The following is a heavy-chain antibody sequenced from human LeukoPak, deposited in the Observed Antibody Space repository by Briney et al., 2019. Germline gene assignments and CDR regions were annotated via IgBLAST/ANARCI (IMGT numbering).Heavy chain of an antibody. J-gene: IGHJ4*02. CDR1: RFTFSNYG. D-gene: IGHD3-9*01. V-gene: IGHV3-33*01. CDR3: ARETDDILTGLA. Sequence: GGSLRLSCAASRFTFSNYGMHWVRQAPGKGLEWVAVIWYDGTNKYYADSVKGRFTISRDNSKNPLYLQMNSLRAEDTAVYYCARETDDILTGLAWGQGTLVTVSS. CDR2: IWYDGTNK.